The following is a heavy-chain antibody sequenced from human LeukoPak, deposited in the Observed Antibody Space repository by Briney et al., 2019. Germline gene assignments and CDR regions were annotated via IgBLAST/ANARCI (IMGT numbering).Heavy chain of an antibody. V-gene: IGHV3-33*01. CDR3: ARDKAAAGSYFGRNWFDP. Sequence: PGRSLRLSCAASGFTFSSYGVRWVRQAPGKGLEWVAVIWYDGSNKYYADSVKGRFTISRDNSKNTLYLQMNSLRAEDTAVYYCARDKAAAGSYFGRNWFDPWGQGTLVTVSS. CDR2: IWYDGSNK. CDR1: GFTFSSYG. J-gene: IGHJ5*02. D-gene: IGHD6-13*01.